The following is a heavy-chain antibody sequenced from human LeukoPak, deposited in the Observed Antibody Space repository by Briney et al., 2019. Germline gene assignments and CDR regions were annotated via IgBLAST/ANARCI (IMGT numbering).Heavy chain of an antibody. CDR1: GGSISSYY. CDR3: ASLHPYYYDSSGGYYFDY. V-gene: IGHV4-59*01. Sequence: SGTLSLTCTVSGGSISSYYWSWIRQPPGKGLEWIGYIYYSGSTNYNPSLKSRVTISVDTSKNQFSLKLSSVTAADTAVYYCASLHPYYYDSSGGYYFDYWGQGTLVTVSS. CDR2: IYYSGST. J-gene: IGHJ4*02. D-gene: IGHD3-22*01.